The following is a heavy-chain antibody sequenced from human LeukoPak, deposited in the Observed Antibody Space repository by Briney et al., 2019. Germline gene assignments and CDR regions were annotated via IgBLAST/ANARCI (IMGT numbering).Heavy chain of an antibody. CDR3: ARGITGYYYDSSGYYWYYFDY. Sequence: ASVKVSCKASGYTXTGYSMHWVRQAPGQGLEWMGWINPYSGVTNYAQKFQGRVTMTRDTSISTAYMELSRLRSDDTAVYYCARGITGYYYDSSGYYWYYFDYWGQGTLVTVSP. CDR1: GYTXTGYS. CDR2: INPYSGVT. D-gene: IGHD3-22*01. J-gene: IGHJ4*02. V-gene: IGHV1-2*02.